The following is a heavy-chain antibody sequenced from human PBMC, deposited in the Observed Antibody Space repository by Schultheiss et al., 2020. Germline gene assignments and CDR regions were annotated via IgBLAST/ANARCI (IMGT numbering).Heavy chain of an antibody. CDR1: GFTFSDYY. J-gene: IGHJ6*02. V-gene: IGHV3-11*04. CDR3: ARTERWLQQTYYYYYGMDV. D-gene: IGHD5-24*01. Sequence: GGSLRLSCAASGFTFSDYYMSWIRQAPGKGLEWVSYISSSGSTIYYADSVKGRFTISRDNAKNSLYLQMNSLRAEDTAVYYCARTERWLQQTYYYYYGMDVWGQGTTVTVSS. CDR2: ISSSGSTI.